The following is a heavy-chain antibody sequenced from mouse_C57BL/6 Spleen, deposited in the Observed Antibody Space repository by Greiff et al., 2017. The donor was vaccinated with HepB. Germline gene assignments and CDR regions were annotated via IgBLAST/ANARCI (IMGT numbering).Heavy chain of an antibody. Sequence: EGQRVESGGGLVQPGGSLKLSCAASGFTFSSYGMSWVRQTPDKRLELVATINSNGGSTYYPDSVKGRFTISRDNAKNTLYLQMSSLKSEDTAMYYCARMARTINWGQGTTLTVSS. CDR2: INSNGGST. CDR3: ARMARTIN. J-gene: IGHJ2*01. V-gene: IGHV5-6-3*01. CDR1: GFTFSSYG.